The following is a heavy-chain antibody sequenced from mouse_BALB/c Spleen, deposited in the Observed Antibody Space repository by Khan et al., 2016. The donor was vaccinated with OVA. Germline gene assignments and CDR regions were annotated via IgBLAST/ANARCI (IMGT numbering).Heavy chain of an antibody. CDR2: IDPANGNT. CDR3: ARDYGDVFAY. V-gene: IGHV14-3*02. CDR1: GFNIKDTY. J-gene: IGHJ3*01. Sequence: IQLVQSGTELVKPGASVKLSCTASGFNIKDTYMHWVKQRPEQGLDWIGRIDPANGNTKSDPKFPGKATITADTSSNTAYLQLSSLTSEDTAVYYCARDYGDVFAYWGEGTLVTVSA. D-gene: IGHD2-4*01.